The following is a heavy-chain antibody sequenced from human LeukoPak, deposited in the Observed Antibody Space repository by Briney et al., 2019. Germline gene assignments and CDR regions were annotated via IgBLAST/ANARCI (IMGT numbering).Heavy chain of an antibody. CDR2: INTDGSST. CDR1: GFTFSSYW. D-gene: IGHD6-13*01. V-gene: IGHV3-74*01. CDR3: ARGSSSSLGGY. Sequence: PGGSLRLSCAASGFTFSSYWMHWVRQRPGKGLVWVSRINTDGSSTTYADSVKDRSTISRDNAKNTLFLQMNSLRAEDTAVYYCARGSSSSLGGYWGQGILVTVSS. J-gene: IGHJ4*02.